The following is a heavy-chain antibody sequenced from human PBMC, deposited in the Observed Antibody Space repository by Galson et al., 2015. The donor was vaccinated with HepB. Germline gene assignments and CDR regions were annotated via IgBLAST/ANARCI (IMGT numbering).Heavy chain of an antibody. J-gene: IGHJ4*02. D-gene: IGHD5-18*01. CDR2: ISYDGSYN. Sequence: SLRLSCAASGFTFSSYGMHWVRQAPGKGLEWMAFISYDGSYNYYGDPVKGRITISRDNSKSTLYLQMNSLRAEDTAVYYCAKAYTHGYGPFDYWGQGALVTVSS. V-gene: IGHV3-30*02. CDR1: GFTFSSYG. CDR3: AKAYTHGYGPFDY.